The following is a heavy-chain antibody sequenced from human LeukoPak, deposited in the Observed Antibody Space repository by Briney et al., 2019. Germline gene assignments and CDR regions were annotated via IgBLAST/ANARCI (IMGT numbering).Heavy chain of an antibody. Sequence: GGSLRLSCSASGFTFSSYAMHWVRQAPGKGLEYVSAISSNGGSTYYADSVKGRFTISRDTSKNTLYLQMNSLRAEDTAVYYCARDRCSGGSCYFDYWGQGTLVTVSS. J-gene: IGHJ4*02. CDR3: ARDRCSGGSCYFDY. D-gene: IGHD2-15*01. CDR1: GFTFSSYA. V-gene: IGHV3-64*04. CDR2: ISSNGGST.